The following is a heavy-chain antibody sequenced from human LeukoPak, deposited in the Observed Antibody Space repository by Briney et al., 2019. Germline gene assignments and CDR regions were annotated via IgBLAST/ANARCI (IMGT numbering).Heavy chain of an antibody. CDR2: IYYSGST. CDR3: ARLKCSLNWFDP. D-gene: IGHD2-15*01. Sequence: PSQTLSLTCTVSGGSISSGGYYWSWIRQHPGKGLEWIGYIYYSGSTYYNPSLKSRVTISVDTSKNQFSLKLSSVTAADTAVYYCARLKCSLNWFDPWGQGTLVTVSS. CDR1: GGSISSGGYY. J-gene: IGHJ5*02. V-gene: IGHV4-31*03.